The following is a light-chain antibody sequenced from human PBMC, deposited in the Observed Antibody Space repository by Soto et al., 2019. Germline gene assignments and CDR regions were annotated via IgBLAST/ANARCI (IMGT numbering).Light chain of an antibody. V-gene: IGKV3-11*01. CDR3: QQRSTRPPLT. CDR2: DTS. CDR1: QDVGHY. J-gene: IGKJ4*01. Sequence: EIVLTQSHATLSASPGESAALSCRASQDVGHYVAWYLQVPGQAPRLLIYDTSNRAAGIPDRFRGSESGTDFTLTISSLEPEDCAVYHCQQRSTRPPLTFGGGTKVEIK.